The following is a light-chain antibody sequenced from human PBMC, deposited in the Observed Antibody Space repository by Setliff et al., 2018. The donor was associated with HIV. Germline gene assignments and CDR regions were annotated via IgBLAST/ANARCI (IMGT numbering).Light chain of an antibody. J-gene: IGLJ3*02. CDR3: TSYVGSNTWV. Sequence: SALTQPASVSGSPGQSITISCTGTSSDVGTYNAAYWYQHHPGNAPKLMIYEVNKRPSGVPDRFSGSKSANTASLTVSGLLAEDEADYYCTSYVGSNTWVFAGGTK. CDR1: SSDVGTYNA. CDR2: EVN. V-gene: IGLV2-8*01.